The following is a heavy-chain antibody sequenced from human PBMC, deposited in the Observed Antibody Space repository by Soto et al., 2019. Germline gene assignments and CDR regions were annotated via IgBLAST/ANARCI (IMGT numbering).Heavy chain of an antibody. CDR2: IYYSGST. CDR3: ARGLRVPAANKVYYYYGMDV. J-gene: IGHJ6*02. Sequence: SETLSLTCTVSGGSISSSSYYWGWIRQPPGKGLEWIGSIYYSGSTYYNPSLKSRVTISGDTSKNQFSLKLSSVTAADTAVYYCARGLRVPAANKVYYYYGMDVWGQGTTVTVSS. D-gene: IGHD2-2*01. CDR1: GGSISSSSYY. V-gene: IGHV4-39*07.